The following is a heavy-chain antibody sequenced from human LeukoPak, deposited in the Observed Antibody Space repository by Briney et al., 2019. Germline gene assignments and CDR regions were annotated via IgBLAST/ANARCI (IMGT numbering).Heavy chain of an antibody. D-gene: IGHD3-16*02. J-gene: IGHJ4*02. CDR2: IWPDGNSL. Sequence: GGSLRLSCEVSGFTFRSYGMQWVRQAPGKGLEWVAIIWPDGNSLYTDSVKGRFTISRDNAKNSLYLQMNSLRAEDTAVYYCARDEPPLYDYVWGSYPTFDYWGQGTLVTVSS. CDR3: ARDEPPLYDYVWGSYPTFDY. V-gene: IGHV3-33*01. CDR1: GFTFRSYG.